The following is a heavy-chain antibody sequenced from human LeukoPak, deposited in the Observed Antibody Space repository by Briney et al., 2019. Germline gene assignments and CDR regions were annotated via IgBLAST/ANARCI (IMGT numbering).Heavy chain of an antibody. V-gene: IGHV3-30*18. CDR3: AKEIITGDDYGDFSNYGMDV. Sequence: GGSLRLFCAASGFTFSSYGMHWVRQAPGKGLEWVAVISYEGSNKKYTDSVKGRFTISRDNSKNTLYLQMNSLRAEDTAVYYGAKEIITGDDYGDFSNYGMDVWGQGTTVTVSS. CDR1: GFTFSSYG. D-gene: IGHD4-17*01. CDR2: ISYEGSNK. J-gene: IGHJ6*02.